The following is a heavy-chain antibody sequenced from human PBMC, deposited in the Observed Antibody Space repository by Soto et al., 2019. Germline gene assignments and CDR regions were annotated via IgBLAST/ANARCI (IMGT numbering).Heavy chain of an antibody. V-gene: IGHV3-11*06. CDR2: ISSSSDST. CDR1: GFTFSDYY. CDR3: ARGGVKGTTSRGQVYN. Sequence: QVQVVEYGGGLVKPGGSLRLSCAASGFTFSDYYMSWIRQAPGKGLEWVSFISSSSDSTKYADSVKGRFTISRDNAKNSPYLQLNCQRAEDTAVYYCARGGVKGTTSRGQVYNWGQGTLVTVSS. J-gene: IGHJ4*02. D-gene: IGHD1-7*01.